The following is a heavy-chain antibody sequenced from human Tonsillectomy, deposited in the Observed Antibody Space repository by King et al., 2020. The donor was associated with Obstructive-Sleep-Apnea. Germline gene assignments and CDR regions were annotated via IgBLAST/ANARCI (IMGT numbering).Heavy chain of an antibody. V-gene: IGHV5-51*01. Sequence: VQLVESGAEVKKPGESLKISCKGSGYSFTTYWIGWVRQMPGKGLEWMGIIYPDDSDTRYNPSFKGQVTISADKSISTAFLQWSSLKASDTAMYYCARHPYSSGWSGFDYWGQGTLVTVSS. CDR2: IYPDDSDT. CDR1: GYSFTTYW. D-gene: IGHD6-19*01. CDR3: ARHPYSSGWSGFDY. J-gene: IGHJ4*02.